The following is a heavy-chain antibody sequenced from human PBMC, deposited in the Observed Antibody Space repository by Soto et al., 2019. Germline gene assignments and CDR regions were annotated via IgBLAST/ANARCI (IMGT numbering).Heavy chain of an antibody. CDR2: IYGSGGST. D-gene: IGHD5-12*01. CDR1: GFTFKNYA. CDR3: ARKDVAFDY. V-gene: IGHV3-23*01. J-gene: IGHJ4*02. Sequence: PGGSLRLSCAASGFTFKNYARTWVRQAPGKGLEWVSLIYGSGGSTDYADSVKGRFTFSRDNSKNMLYVQMNSLRDEDTAVYYCARKDVAFDYWGQGIPVTVSS.